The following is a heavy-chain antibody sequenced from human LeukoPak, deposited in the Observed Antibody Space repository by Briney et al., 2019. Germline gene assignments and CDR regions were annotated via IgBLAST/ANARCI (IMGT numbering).Heavy chain of an antibody. CDR2: IGSYEGDT. V-gene: IGHV1-18*01. D-gene: IGHD3-22*01. Sequence: ASVKVSCKATSHISWVRQAPGQGLEWMGWIGSYEGDTYYAQKFQGRVTVTTDTSTNTAFMELRSLRADDTAVYYCARDFWNFYDSSGYYRDFDSWGQGTLVTVSS. CDR1: TSH. CDR3: ARDFWNFYDSSGYYRDFDS. J-gene: IGHJ5*01.